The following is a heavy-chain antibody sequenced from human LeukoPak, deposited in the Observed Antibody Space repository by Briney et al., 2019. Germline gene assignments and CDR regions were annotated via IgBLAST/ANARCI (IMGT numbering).Heavy chain of an antibody. CDR1: GGSISSHY. CDR2: IYNSGST. V-gene: IGHV4-59*08. Sequence: SETLSLTCTVSGGSISSHYWSWMRQPPGKGLEWIGYIYNSGSTNYNPSLKSRVTISLDTSKNQFSLHLTSVTAADTAVYFCARDDYGVCYAFDVWGQGTVVTVSS. D-gene: IGHD3-16*01. CDR3: ARDDYGVCYAFDV. J-gene: IGHJ3*01.